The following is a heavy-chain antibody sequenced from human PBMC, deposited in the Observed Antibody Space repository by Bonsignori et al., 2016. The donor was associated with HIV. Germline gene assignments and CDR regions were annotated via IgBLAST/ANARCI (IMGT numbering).Heavy chain of an antibody. CDR3: ARHARGNWGTPGAFDI. D-gene: IGHD7-27*01. Sequence: RQAPGKGLEWIGSIYHSGSTYYNPSLKSRVTISVDTSKNQFSLKLSSVTAADTAVYYCARHARGNWGTPGAFDIWGQGTMVTVSS. V-gene: IGHV4-38-2*01. J-gene: IGHJ3*02. CDR2: IYHSGST.